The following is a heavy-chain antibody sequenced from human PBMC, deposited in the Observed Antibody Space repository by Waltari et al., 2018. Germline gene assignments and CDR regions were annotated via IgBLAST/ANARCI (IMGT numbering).Heavy chain of an antibody. V-gene: IGHV5-51*01. CDR3: AKTRTGSSWWDYFDY. D-gene: IGHD6-13*01. CDR2: IYPGDSVT. CDR1: GYSFTSYW. J-gene: IGHJ4*02. Sequence: EVQLVQSGAEVKKPGESLKISCKGSGYSFTSYWIGWVRQMPGKGLEWMGIIYPGDSVTRYSPSFQVQVTISADKSISTAYLQWSSLKASDTAMYYCAKTRTGSSWWDYFDYWGQGTLVTVSS.